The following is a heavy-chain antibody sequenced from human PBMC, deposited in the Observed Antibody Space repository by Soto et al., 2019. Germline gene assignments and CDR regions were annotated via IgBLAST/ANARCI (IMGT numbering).Heavy chain of an antibody. D-gene: IGHD2-2*01. Sequence: SDTCSVDEGKFGGYYCRWISKKTGKGLEWIGEINHSGSTNYNPSLKSRVTISVDTSKKQFSLKLSSVTAADTAVYYCARKVEYQLPSPYYFDYWGQGTLVTVSS. CDR3: ARKVEYQLPSPYYFDY. CDR2: INHSGST. J-gene: IGHJ4*02. V-gene: IGHV4-34*01. CDR1: EGKFGGYY.